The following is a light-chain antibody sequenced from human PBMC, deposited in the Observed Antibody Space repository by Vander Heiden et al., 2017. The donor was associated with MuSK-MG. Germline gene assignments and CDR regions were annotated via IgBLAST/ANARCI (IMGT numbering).Light chain of an antibody. CDR1: NLGSKS. Sequence: SYVLTQPPSVSVAPGQTAGITCGGPNLGSKSVPGYQQRPGQGPVLVVYADRDRPSGIRERFSGSKSGNTATLTISRVEDGDEADYFCQVWDSGSDHYVFGPGTKVTVL. CDR3: QVWDSGSDHYV. CDR2: ADR. V-gene: IGLV3-21*02. J-gene: IGLJ1*01.